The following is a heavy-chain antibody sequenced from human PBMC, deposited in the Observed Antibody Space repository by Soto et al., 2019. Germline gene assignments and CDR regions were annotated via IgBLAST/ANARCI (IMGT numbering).Heavy chain of an antibody. CDR2: VGGSGGT. Sequence: ELQLLESGGGLVQPGGSLRLSCVASGFTFSSHVMNWVRQAPGRGLEWVSSVGGSGGTYYADSARGRFTISRDNSKNTVYLQMISLTAYYTAVYYCSKWWLDGWGQCTTVSVSS. J-gene: IGHJ6*02. CDR1: GFTFSSHV. V-gene: IGHV3-23*01. D-gene: IGHD2-15*01. CDR3: SKWWLDG.